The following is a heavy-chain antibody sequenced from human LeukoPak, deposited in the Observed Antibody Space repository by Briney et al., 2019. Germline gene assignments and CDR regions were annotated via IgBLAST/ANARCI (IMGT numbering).Heavy chain of an antibody. D-gene: IGHD3-10*01. V-gene: IGHV3-23*01. J-gene: IGHJ4*02. CDR1: GFTFSSYA. CDR2: ISGGGDSA. Sequence: GGSLRLSCAASGFTFSSYAMSWVRQAPGKGLEWVSGISGGGDSAYYADSVKGRFTISRDNSKNSLYLQMNSLRAEDTAVYYCVGGPGYWGQGTLVTVSP. CDR3: VGGPGY.